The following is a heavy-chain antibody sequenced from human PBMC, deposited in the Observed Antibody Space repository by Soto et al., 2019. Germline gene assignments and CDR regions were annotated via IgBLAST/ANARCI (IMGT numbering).Heavy chain of an antibody. J-gene: IGHJ4*02. CDR1: GFTFSSYG. CDR2: ISYDGSNK. Sequence: QVQLVESGGGVVQPGRSLRLSCAASGFTFSSYGMHWVRQAPGKGLEWVAVISYDGSNKYYADSVKGRFTISRDNSKNTLYLQMNSLRAEDTAVYYCAKDSDDILTGYVDYWGQGTLVTFSS. D-gene: IGHD3-9*01. V-gene: IGHV3-30*18. CDR3: AKDSDDILTGYVDY.